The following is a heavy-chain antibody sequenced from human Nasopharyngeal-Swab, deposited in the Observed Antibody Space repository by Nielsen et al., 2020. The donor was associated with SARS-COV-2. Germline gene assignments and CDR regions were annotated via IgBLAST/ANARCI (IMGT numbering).Heavy chain of an antibody. D-gene: IGHD5-12*01. J-gene: IGHJ6*03. CDR3: ARDGGGYSGYDYPLYYYYYMDV. CDR2: TYYRSKWYT. Sequence: WIRPSPSRGLEWLGRTYYRSKWYTDYAISVKSRITINPDTSKNQFSLQLNSVTPEDTAVYYCARDGGGYSGYDYPLYYYYYMDVWGKGTTVTVSS. V-gene: IGHV6-1*01.